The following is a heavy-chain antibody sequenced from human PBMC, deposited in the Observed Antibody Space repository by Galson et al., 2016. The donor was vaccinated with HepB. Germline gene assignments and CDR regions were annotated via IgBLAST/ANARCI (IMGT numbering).Heavy chain of an antibody. J-gene: IGHJ6*02. CDR1: GFTFSTYA. CDR2: IWYDGSNK. V-gene: IGHV3-33*08. CDR3: AREINWNSYGMDV. Sequence: SLRLSCAASGFTFSTYAMSWVRQAPGKGLEWVAVIWYDGSNKYYADSVKGRFTISRDNSKNTLYLQMNSLRVEDTAVYYRAREINWNSYGMDVWGQGTTVTVS. D-gene: IGHD1-1*01.